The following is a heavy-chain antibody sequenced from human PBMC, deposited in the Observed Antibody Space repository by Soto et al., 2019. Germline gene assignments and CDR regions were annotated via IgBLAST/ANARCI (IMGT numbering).Heavy chain of an antibody. J-gene: IGHJ4*02. D-gene: IGHD5-12*01. V-gene: IGHV1-8*01. Sequence: QVQLVQSGAEVKKPGASVKVSCKASGYTFSTYDINWVRQAPRQGLEWMGWMNPNSGNTGHAQKFQGRVTMTRNTSISTAYMELSSLRSEDTAVYYCARPRYRGYYILDYWGQGTLVTVSS. CDR2: MNPNSGNT. CDR3: ARPRYRGYYILDY. CDR1: GYTFSTYD.